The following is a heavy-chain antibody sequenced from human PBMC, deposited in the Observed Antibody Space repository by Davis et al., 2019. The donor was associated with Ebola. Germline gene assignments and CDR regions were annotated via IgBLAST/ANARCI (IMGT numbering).Heavy chain of an antibody. V-gene: IGHV4-34*01. CDR2: INHSGST. J-gene: IGHJ4*02. CDR3: AREPYSSGWYYFDY. Sequence: MPSETLSLTCTVSGGSISSYYWSWIRQPPGKGLEWIGEINHSGSTNYNPSLKSRVTISVDTSKNQFSLKLSSVTAADTAVYYCAREPYSSGWYYFDYWGQGTLVTVSS. D-gene: IGHD6-19*01. CDR1: GGSISSYY.